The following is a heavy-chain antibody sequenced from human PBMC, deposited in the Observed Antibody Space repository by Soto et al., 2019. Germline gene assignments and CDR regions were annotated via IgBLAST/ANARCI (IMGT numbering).Heavy chain of an antibody. CDR2: ISSSGGNT. J-gene: IGHJ6*04. V-gene: IGHV3-23*01. CDR3: AKDQGGYCSSTNCYXXGMDV. Sequence: PGGSLRLSCAASGFSFSSYAMSWVRQAPGKGLEWVSAISSSGGNTYYGDSVKGRFTISRDISKNTLYLQMNSLRAEDTAVYYCAKDQGGYCSSTNCYXXGMDVLGKGTTVTVSS. D-gene: IGHD2-2*01. CDR1: GFSFSSYA.